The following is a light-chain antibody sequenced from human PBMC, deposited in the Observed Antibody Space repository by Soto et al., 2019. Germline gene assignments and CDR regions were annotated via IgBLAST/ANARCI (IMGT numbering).Light chain of an antibody. CDR2: GAF. CDR1: QSVSYN. CDR3: HQDKNWPPLT. Sequence: EIVMTQSPATVSVSPGETATLSCRASQSVSYNLAWYQQKPGQGLRLLIYGAFTRATGIPARFSGSGSGTEFTLTISSLQSEDFAVYDCHQDKNWPPLTFGGGTKVEIK. V-gene: IGKV3-15*01. J-gene: IGKJ4*01.